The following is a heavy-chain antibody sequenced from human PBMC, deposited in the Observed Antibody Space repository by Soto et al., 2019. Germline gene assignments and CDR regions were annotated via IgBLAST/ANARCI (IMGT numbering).Heavy chain of an antibody. J-gene: IGHJ5*02. CDR2: ISSGSSDT. Sequence: EVQLVESGGGLVKPGESLRLSCEASGFTFSRVSMNWVRQVPGKGLEWVASISSGSSDTWYADSVKGRFIISRDNAQNSLFLQMNTLRPEDTAMYYCARSWGVYCSSTSCYSPWFDPWGQGTLVTVSS. CDR3: ARSWGVYCSSTSCYSPWFDP. D-gene: IGHD2-2*02. CDR1: GFTFSRVS. V-gene: IGHV3-21*02.